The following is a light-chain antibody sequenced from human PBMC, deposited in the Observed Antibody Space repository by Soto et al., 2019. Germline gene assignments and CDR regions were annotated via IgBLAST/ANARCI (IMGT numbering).Light chain of an antibody. CDR2: GAS. CDR3: QQYNSWPLT. Sequence: EIVMTQSPATLSVSPGEIATLSCRASQSVGSSLAWYQRKPGQPPMLLIYGASTRATGIPAPFSGSGSGTEFTLTISSLQSEDFAVYDCQQYNSWPLTFGGGTKVEIK. V-gene: IGKV3-15*01. CDR1: QSVGSS. J-gene: IGKJ4*01.